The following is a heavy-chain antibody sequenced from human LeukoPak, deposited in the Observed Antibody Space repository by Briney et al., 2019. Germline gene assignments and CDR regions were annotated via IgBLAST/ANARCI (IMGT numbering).Heavy chain of an antibody. D-gene: IGHD3-22*01. CDR3: AKPRDPGGYDGYYFDY. CDR2: ISGSGGST. CDR1: GFTFSSYA. V-gene: IGHV3-23*01. J-gene: IGHJ4*02. Sequence: GGSLRLSCAASGFTFSSYAMSWVRQAPGKGLEWVSAISGSGGSTYYADSVKGRFTISRDNSKNTLYLQMNSLRVEDTAVYYCAKPRDPGGYDGYYFDYWGQGTLVTVSS.